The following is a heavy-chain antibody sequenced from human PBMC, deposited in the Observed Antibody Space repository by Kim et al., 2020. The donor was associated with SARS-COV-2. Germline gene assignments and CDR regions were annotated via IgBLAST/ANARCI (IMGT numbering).Heavy chain of an antibody. D-gene: IGHD6-19*01. Sequence: SETLSLTCAVYGGSFSGYYWSWIRQPPGKGLEWIGEINHSGSTNYNPSLKSRVTISVDTSKNQFSLKLSSVTAAETAVYYCARVRGAGSSGWYSACDIWGQGTMVTVSS. J-gene: IGHJ3*02. CDR3: ARVRGAGSSGWYSACDI. CDR1: GGSFSGYY. V-gene: IGHV4-34*01. CDR2: INHSGST.